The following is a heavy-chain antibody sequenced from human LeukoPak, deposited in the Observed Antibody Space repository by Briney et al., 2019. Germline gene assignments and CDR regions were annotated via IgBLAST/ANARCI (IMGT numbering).Heavy chain of an antibody. CDR1: GFTVSGTH. Sequence: GGSLRLSCTASGFTVSGTHMSWVRQAPGKGLGLGSAIYTGGTTYYADSVAGRFTISRDNSKNTLYLLMNSLRTEDTAVYYCARDQATSGGGLDSWGQGTLVTVSS. V-gene: IGHV3-53*01. J-gene: IGHJ4*02. D-gene: IGHD3-16*01. CDR2: IYTGGTT. CDR3: ARDQATSGGGLDS.